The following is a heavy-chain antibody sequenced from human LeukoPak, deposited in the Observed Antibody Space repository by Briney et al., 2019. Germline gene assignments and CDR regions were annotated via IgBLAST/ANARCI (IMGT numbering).Heavy chain of an antibody. V-gene: IGHV3-66*01. J-gene: IGHJ1*01. CDR2: FYSGGST. D-gene: IGHD1-26*01. CDR1: GFTVSDNY. CDR3: ARDKIVGPSDFQH. Sequence: GGSLRLSCAASGFTVSDNYMSWVRQAPGKGLEWVSVFYSGGSTFYAESVKGRFTISRDNSKNTLYLQMNSLRAEDTAVYYCARDKIVGPSDFQHWGQGTLVTVSS.